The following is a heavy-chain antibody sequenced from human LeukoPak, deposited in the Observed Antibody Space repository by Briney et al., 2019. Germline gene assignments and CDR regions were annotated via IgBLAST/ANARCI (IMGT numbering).Heavy chain of an antibody. J-gene: IGHJ4*02. Sequence: GGSLRLSCAASGFXFSSYGMHWVRQAPGKGLEWVAVISYDGSNKYYADSVKGRFTISRDNSKDTLYLQMNSLRAEDTAVYYCAKEGYCSSTSCYGEFDYWGQGTLVTVSS. D-gene: IGHD2-2*01. CDR3: AKEGYCSSTSCYGEFDY. V-gene: IGHV3-30*18. CDR1: GFXFSSYG. CDR2: ISYDGSNK.